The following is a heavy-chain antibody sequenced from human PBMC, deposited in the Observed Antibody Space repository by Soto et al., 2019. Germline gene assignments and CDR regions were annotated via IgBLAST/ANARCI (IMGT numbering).Heavy chain of an antibody. V-gene: IGHV4-38-2*01. J-gene: IGHJ4*02. CDR1: GYSISSGYY. CDR2: IYHSGST. Sequence: SETLSLTCAVSGYSISSGYYWGWIRQPPGKGLEWIGSIYHSGSTYYNPSLKSRVTISVDTSKNQFSLKLSSVTAADTAVYYCARLATVYGDYVPYWGQGXLVTVHS. CDR3: ARLATVYGDYVPY. D-gene: IGHD4-17*01.